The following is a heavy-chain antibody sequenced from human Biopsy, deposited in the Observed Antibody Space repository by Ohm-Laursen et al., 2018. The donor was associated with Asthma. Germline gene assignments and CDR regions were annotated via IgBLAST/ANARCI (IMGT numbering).Heavy chain of an antibody. Sequence: SVSASRKTSGYTFNSAGITWARQAPGQGLEWMGWIRVYNGNTKVAQKLQDRVTMITDTSTSTAYMELKSLRSDDTAVYFCARAVDYSHYYGIGVWGQGTTVTVS. CDR2: IRVYNGNT. V-gene: IGHV1-18*01. D-gene: IGHD3-10*01. CDR1: GYTFNSAG. CDR3: ARAVDYSHYYGIGV. J-gene: IGHJ6*02.